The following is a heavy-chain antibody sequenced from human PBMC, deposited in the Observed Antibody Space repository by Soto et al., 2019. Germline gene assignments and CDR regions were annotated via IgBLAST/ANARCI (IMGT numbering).Heavy chain of an antibody. V-gene: IGHV1-69*13. J-gene: IGHJ5*02. CDR2: IIPIFGTA. Sequence: GASVKVSCKDTGGLFSSYAISWVRQAPGQGLEWMGGIIPIFGTANYAQKFQGRVTITADESTSTAYMELSSLRSEDTAVYYCARSYYDSSGYYLDWFDPWGQGTLVTVSS. CDR3: ARSYYDSSGYYLDWFDP. CDR1: GGLFSSYA. D-gene: IGHD3-22*01.